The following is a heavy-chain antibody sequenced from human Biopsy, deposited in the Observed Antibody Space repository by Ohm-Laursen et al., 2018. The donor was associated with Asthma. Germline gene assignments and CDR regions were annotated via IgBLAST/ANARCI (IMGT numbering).Heavy chain of an antibody. D-gene: IGHD6-13*01. CDR1: GTHFGSYN. V-gene: IGHV3-30-3*01. CDR2: ITFDGSTQ. Sequence: RSLRLSCTASGTHFGSYNMHWACQAPGKGLEWVAVITFDGSTQHYGDSVKGRFTISRDNSKNMLFLQMNSLRAEDTAVYYCSRDTLGYYFDIWGQGTQVTVSS. J-gene: IGHJ4*02. CDR3: SRDTLGYYFDI.